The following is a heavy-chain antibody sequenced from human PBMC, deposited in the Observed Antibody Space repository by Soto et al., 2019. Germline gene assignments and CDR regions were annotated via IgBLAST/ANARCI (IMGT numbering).Heavy chain of an antibody. D-gene: IGHD3-3*01. J-gene: IGHJ4*02. Sequence: QVQLVQSGPGGKKLGSWWRSSGRPSEGPLSSYAIAGLRKAPEQGLSGRGGIIPIFGTANYAQKFQGRVTITADESTSTAYMELSSLRSEDTAVYYCASGAYDFWSADHHPPGYWGQGTLVTVSS. V-gene: IGHV1-69*01. CDR2: IIPIFGTA. CDR3: ASGAYDFWSADHHPPGY. CDR1: EGPLSSYA.